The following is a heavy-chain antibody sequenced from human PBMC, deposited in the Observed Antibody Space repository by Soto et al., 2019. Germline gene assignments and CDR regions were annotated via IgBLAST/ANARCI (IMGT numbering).Heavy chain of an antibody. CDR2: IIPILGIA. CDR1: GGTFSSYT. V-gene: IGHV1-69*08. D-gene: IGHD2-15*01. J-gene: IGHJ4*02. Sequence: QVQLVQSGAEVKKPGSSVKVSCKASGGTFSSYTISWVRQAPGQGLEWMGRIIPILGIANYAQKFQGRVTITADKSTSTAYIELSSLRSEDTAVYYCAREQLLRYFDYWGQGTLVTVSS. CDR3: AREQLLRYFDY.